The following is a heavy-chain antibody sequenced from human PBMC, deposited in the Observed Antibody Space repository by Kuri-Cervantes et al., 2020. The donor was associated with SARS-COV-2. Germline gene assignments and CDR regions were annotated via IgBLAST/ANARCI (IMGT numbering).Heavy chain of an antibody. CDR1: GGSLSGSY. J-gene: IGHJ4*02. V-gene: IGHV4-30-4*08. Sequence: SQTLSLTCAVYGGSLSGSYWSWIRQPPGKGLEWIGYIYYSGSTYYNPSLKSRVTISVDTSKNQFSLKLSSVTAADTAVYYCARDGGLHEGYSYGYIDYWGQGTLVTVSS. CDR2: IYYSGST. CDR3: ARDGGLHEGYSYGYIDY. D-gene: IGHD5-18*01.